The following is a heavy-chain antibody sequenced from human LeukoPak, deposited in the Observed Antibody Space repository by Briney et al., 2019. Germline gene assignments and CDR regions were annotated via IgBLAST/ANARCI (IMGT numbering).Heavy chain of an antibody. D-gene: IGHD7-27*01. CDR1: GFTFSSYW. J-gene: IGHJ4*02. V-gene: IGHV3-74*01. CDR3: ARDEPGEGIDH. CDR2: ISVDVTGT. Sequence: GGSLRLSCAASGFTFSSYWMHCVRQAPGKGLVWVSHISVDVTGTSYADSVKGRFTISRDNAKNTLYLQMNSLRVEDTAVYYCARDEPGEGIDHWGQGTLVTVSS.